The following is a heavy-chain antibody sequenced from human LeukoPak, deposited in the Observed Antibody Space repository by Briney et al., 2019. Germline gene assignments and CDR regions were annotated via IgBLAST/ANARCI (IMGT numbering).Heavy chain of an antibody. CDR2: ISANNGNT. J-gene: IGHJ4*02. D-gene: IGHD2-2*01. Sequence: ASVKVSCKASGYTFTSYGISWVRQAPGQGLEWMGWISANNGNTYYLRKLQGRVTMTTDTSTNTAYMELRSLRSDDTAVYYCARDRLPAATIADYWGQGTLVTVSS. CDR3: ARDRLPAATIADY. V-gene: IGHV1-18*01. CDR1: GYTFTSYG.